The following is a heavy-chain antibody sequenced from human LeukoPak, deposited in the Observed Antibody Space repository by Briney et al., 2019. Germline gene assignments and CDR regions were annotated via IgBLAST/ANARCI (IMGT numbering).Heavy chain of an antibody. V-gene: IGHV1-69*13. CDR3: AKEPVGSSWYSEAFDI. J-gene: IGHJ3*02. CDR2: IIPIFGTA. CDR1: GGTFSSYA. Sequence: SVKVSCKASGGTFSSYAISWVRQAPGQGLEWMGGIIPIFGTANYAQKFQGRVTITADESTSTAYMELSSLRSEDTAVYYCAKEPVGSSWYSEAFDIWGQGTMVTVSS. D-gene: IGHD6-13*01.